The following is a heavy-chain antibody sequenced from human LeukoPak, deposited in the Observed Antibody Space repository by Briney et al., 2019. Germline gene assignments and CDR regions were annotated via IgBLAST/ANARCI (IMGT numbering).Heavy chain of an antibody. CDR2: ISGGGGTT. CDR1: GFTFSSFA. D-gene: IGHD1-26*01. CDR3: AHHRGSLDSNTEHSQH. Sequence: GGSLRLSCAASGFTFSSFAMSWVRQAPGKGLEWVSAISGGGGTTYYADSVKGRFTLSRDNSKSTLYLQMNSLRAEDTAVYYCAHHRGSLDSNTEHSQHWGQGTLVMVSS. V-gene: IGHV3-23*01. J-gene: IGHJ1*01.